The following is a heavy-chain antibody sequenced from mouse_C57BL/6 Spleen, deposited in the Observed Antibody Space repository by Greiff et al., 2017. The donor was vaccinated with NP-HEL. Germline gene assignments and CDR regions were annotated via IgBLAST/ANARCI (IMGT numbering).Heavy chain of an antibody. CDR1: GYTFTSYG. V-gene: IGHV1-81*01. CDR3: ARSGDSSGYVGAMDY. D-gene: IGHD3-2*02. CDR2: IYPRSGNT. Sequence: VQLQQSGAELARPGASVKLSCKASGYTFTSYGISWVKQRTGQGLEWIGEIYPRSGNTYYNEKFKGKATLTADKSSSTAYMELRSLTSEDSAVYFGARSGDSSGYVGAMDYWGQGTSVTVSS. J-gene: IGHJ4*01.